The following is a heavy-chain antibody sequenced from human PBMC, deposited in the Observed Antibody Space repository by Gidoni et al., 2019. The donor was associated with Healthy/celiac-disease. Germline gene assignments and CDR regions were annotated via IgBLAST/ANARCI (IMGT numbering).Heavy chain of an antibody. CDR2: INHSGST. CDR1: GGSFRGYY. CDR3: ASTPYCSSTSCTPPRSYYFDY. D-gene: IGHD2-2*01. J-gene: IGHJ4*02. Sequence: QVQLQQWGAGLLKPSETLSLTCAVYGGSFRGYYWTWIRQPPGKGLEWIGEINHSGSTNYNPSLKSRVTISVDTSKNQFSLKLSSVTAADTAVYYCASTPYCSSTSCTPPRSYYFDYWGQGTLVTVSS. V-gene: IGHV4-34*01.